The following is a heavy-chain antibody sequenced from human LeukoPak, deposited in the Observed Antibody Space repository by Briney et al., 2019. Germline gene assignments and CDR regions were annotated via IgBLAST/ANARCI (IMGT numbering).Heavy chain of an antibody. J-gene: IGHJ4*02. D-gene: IGHD2-21*02. CDR3: AKMGYCGGDCYRYYFHY. Sequence: GGSLRLSCAASGFTFSSYGMHWVRQAPGKGLEWVSAISGSGGSTYYADSVKGRFTISRDNSKNTLYLQMNSLRAEDTAVYYCAKMGYCGGDCYRYYFHYWGQGTLVTVSS. CDR2: ISGSGGST. V-gene: IGHV3-23*01. CDR1: GFTFSSYG.